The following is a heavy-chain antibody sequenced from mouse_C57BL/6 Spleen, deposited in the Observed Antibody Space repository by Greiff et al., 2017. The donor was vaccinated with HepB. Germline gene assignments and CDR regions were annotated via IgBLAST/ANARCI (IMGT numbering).Heavy chain of an antibody. CDR1: GYAFSSSW. Sequence: VQLQQSGPELVKPGASVKISCKASGYAFSSSWMNWVKQRPGKGLEWIGRIYPGDGDTNYNGKFKGKATLTADKSSSTAYMQLSSLTSEDSAVYCCARDGVTTVVATGDYAIDYWGQGTSVTVSS. D-gene: IGHD1-1*01. V-gene: IGHV1-82*01. CDR2: IYPGDGDT. J-gene: IGHJ4*01. CDR3: ARDGVTTVVATGDYAIDY.